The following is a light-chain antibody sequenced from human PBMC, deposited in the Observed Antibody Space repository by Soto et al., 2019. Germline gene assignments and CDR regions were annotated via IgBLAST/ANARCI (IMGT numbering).Light chain of an antibody. J-gene: IGKJ5*01. CDR3: QQYNHWTSIT. Sequence: EIEMTQSPATLSVSPGERAILSCSASQSIRTNVAWYQQRPGQAPRLLIYGASTRATDIPARFSGSGSGTEFTLTISSLQSEDFAIYYCQQYNHWTSITFGQGTRLEF. CDR2: GAS. V-gene: IGKV3-15*01. CDR1: QSIRTN.